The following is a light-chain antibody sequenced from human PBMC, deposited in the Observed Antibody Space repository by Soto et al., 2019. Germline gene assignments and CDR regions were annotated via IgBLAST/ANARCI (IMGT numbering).Light chain of an antibody. V-gene: IGLV1-40*01. Sequence: QSVLTQPPSVAGARGQRVTISCTGSSSNIGAGYDVHWYQQIPGTAPKLLIYGNSNRPSGVPDRFSGSKSGTSASLAITGLRAEDEADYYCQSYDSSLSGSIFGGGTKLTVL. CDR2: GNS. CDR3: QSYDSSLSGSI. J-gene: IGLJ2*01. CDR1: SSNIGAGYD.